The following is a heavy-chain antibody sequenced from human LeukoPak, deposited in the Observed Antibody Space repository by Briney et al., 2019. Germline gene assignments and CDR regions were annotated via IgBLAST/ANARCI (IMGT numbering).Heavy chain of an antibody. J-gene: IGHJ4*02. CDR2: INPNSGGT. CDR1: GYTFTGYY. V-gene: IGHV1-2*04. Sequence: ASVKVSCKASGYTFTGYYMHWVRQAPGQGLEWMGWINPNSGGTNYAQMFQGWVTMTRDTSISTAYMELSRLRSDDTAVYYCARDRRYYGSGSRGTLFDYWGQGTLVTVSS. D-gene: IGHD3-10*01. CDR3: ARDRRYYGSGSRGTLFDY.